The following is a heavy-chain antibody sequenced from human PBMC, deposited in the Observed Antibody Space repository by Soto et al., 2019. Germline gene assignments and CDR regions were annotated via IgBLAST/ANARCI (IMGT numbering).Heavy chain of an antibody. CDR1: GGSSSSYY. Sequence: QVQLQESGPGLVKPSETLSLTCTVSGGSSSSYYWSWIRQPPGKGLEWIGYIYYDGNTNYNPSLKRRVTISIDTSQNQFFLKLSSVTAADTAVYYCARRWPNSGWYFDLWGRGTLVSVSS. J-gene: IGHJ2*01. V-gene: IGHV4-59*08. D-gene: IGHD1-1*01. CDR3: ARRWPNSGWYFDL. CDR2: IYYDGNT.